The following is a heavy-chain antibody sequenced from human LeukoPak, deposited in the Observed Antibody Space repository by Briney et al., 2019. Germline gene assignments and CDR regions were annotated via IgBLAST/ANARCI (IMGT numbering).Heavy chain of an antibody. CDR1: GVTVSNNF. CDR2: IHSGGDT. CDR3: ARDPPAVAINTYG. D-gene: IGHD5-24*01. Sequence: GGSLRLSCAASGVTVSNNFMLWVRQAPGKGLEWVSLIHSGGDTHYADSVKGRFTISRDNSKNTLYLQMNNLRAEDTAVYYCARDPPAVAINTYGWGQGTLVTVSS. J-gene: IGHJ4*02. V-gene: IGHV3-66*01.